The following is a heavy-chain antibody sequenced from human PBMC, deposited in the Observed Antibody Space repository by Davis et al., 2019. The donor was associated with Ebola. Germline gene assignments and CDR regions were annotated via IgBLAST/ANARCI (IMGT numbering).Heavy chain of an antibody. Sequence: AASVTVSCKASGFTFTSSAVQWVRQARGQRLEWIGWIVVGSGNTNYAQKFQERVTITRDMSTSTAYMELSSLRSEDTAVYYCAREGTIFLPGAFDIWGQGTMVTVSS. D-gene: IGHD3-3*01. CDR3: AREGTIFLPGAFDI. V-gene: IGHV1-58*01. CDR2: IVVGSGNT. J-gene: IGHJ3*02. CDR1: GFTFTSSA.